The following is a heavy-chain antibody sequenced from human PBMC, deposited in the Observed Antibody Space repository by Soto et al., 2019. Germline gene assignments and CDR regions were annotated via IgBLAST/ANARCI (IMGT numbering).Heavy chain of an antibody. Sequence: GSLRLSCAASGFTFSSYWMHWVRQAPGKGLVWVSRINSDGSSTSYADSVKGRFTISRDNAKNTLYLQMNSLRAEDTAVYYCARARGYERYYYYMDVWGKGTTVTVS. CDR1: GFTFSSYW. V-gene: IGHV3-74*01. J-gene: IGHJ6*03. CDR2: INSDGSST. D-gene: IGHD5-12*01. CDR3: ARARGYERYYYYMDV.